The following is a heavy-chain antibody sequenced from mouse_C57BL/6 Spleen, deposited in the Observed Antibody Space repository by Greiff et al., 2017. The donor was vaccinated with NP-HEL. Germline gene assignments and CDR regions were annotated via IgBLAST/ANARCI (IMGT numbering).Heavy chain of an antibody. CDR1: GFNIKDYY. V-gene: IGHV14-2*01. D-gene: IGHD1-1*01. J-gene: IGHJ1*03. Sequence: VQLKESGAELVKPGASVKLSCTASGFNIKDYYMHWVKQRTEQGLEWIGRIDPEDGATKYAPKFQGKAPITADTASNTAYLQLSSLTSEDTAVYYCARDYYGSTSRYFDVWGTGTTVTVSS. CDR2: IDPEDGAT. CDR3: ARDYYGSTSRYFDV.